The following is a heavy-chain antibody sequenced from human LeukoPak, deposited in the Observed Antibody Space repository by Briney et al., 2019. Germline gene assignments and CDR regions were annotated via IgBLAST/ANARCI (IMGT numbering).Heavy chain of an antibody. V-gene: IGHV1-69*13. CDR3: AREGGRGAAFDFDY. D-gene: IGHD1-26*01. Sequence: SVKVSCKASGGTFSSYAISWVRQAPGQGREWMGGIIPIFGTANYAQKFQGRVTITADESTSTAYMELSSLRSEDTAVYYCAREGGRGAAFDFDYWGQGTLVTVSS. CDR2: IIPIFGTA. J-gene: IGHJ4*02. CDR1: GGTFSSYA.